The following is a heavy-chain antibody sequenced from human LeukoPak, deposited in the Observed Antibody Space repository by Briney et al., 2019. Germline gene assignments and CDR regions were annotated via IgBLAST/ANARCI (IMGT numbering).Heavy chain of an antibody. CDR2: IYHSGST. Sequence: SETLSLTCTVSGGSISSSNWWSWVRQPPGKGLEWIGEIYHSGSTNYNPSLKSRVTISVDKSKNQFSLKLSSVTAADTAVYYCARDLSYYDFWSGWGLSEAFDIWGQGTMVTVSS. CDR1: GGSISSSNW. J-gene: IGHJ3*02. V-gene: IGHV4-4*02. CDR3: ARDLSYYDFWSGWGLSEAFDI. D-gene: IGHD3-3*01.